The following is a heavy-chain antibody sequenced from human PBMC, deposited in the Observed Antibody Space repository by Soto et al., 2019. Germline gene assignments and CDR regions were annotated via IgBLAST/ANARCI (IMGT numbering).Heavy chain of an antibody. CDR2: ISGSGGST. V-gene: IGHV3-23*01. Sequence: EVQLLESGGGLVQPGGSLRLSCAASRFTFSSYAMSWVRQAPGKGLEWVSAISGSGGSTYYADSVKGRFTISRDNSKNTLYLQMNSLRAEDTAGYYCAKVIAAAGTGYWFDPWGQGTLVTVSS. CDR1: RFTFSSYA. D-gene: IGHD6-13*01. CDR3: AKVIAAAGTGYWFDP. J-gene: IGHJ5*02.